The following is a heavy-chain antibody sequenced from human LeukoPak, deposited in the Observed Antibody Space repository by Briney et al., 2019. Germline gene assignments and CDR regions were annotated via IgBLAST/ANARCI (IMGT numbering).Heavy chain of an antibody. D-gene: IGHD5-24*01. V-gene: IGHV4-38-2*02. J-gene: IGHJ4*02. Sequence: SETLSLTCTVSGYSISSGYYWGWIRQPPGKVLEWIGSIYHSGSTYYNPSLKSRVTISVDTSKNQFSLKLSSVTAADTAVHYCAKSGYNRFDYWGQGTLVTVSS. CDR3: AKSGYNRFDY. CDR1: GYSISSGYY. CDR2: IYHSGST.